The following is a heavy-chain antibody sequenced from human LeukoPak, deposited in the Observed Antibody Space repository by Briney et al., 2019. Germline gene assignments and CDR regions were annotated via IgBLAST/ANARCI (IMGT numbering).Heavy chain of an antibody. J-gene: IGHJ4*02. Sequence: SETLSLTCTVSGGSVSSGSYYWSWIRQPPGKGLEWIGYIYYSGSTNYNPSLKSRGTISVDTSKNQFSLKLSSVTAADTAVYYCARDRVAAASLDYWAREPWSPSPQ. V-gene: IGHV4-61*01. CDR2: IYYSGST. CDR3: ARDRVAAASLDY. D-gene: IGHD6-13*01. CDR1: GGSVSSGSYY.